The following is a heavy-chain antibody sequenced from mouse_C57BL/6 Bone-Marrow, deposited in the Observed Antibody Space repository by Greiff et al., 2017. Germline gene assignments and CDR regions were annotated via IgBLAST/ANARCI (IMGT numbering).Heavy chain of an antibody. J-gene: IGHJ3*01. V-gene: IGHV1-26*01. CDR3: ARFTTVVAKGFAY. CDR1: GYTFTDYY. Sequence: EVQLQQSGPELVKPGASVKISCKASGYTFTDYYMNWVKQSHGKSLEWIGDINPNNGGTSYNQKFKGKATLTVDKSSSTAYMELRSLTSEDSADYYCARFTTVVAKGFAYWGQGTLVTVSA. D-gene: IGHD1-1*01. CDR2: INPNNGGT.